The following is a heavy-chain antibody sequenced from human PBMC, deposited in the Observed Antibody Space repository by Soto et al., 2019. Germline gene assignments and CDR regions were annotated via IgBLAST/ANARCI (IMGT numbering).Heavy chain of an antibody. CDR3: AKFPSSGYTTDWFDP. J-gene: IGHJ5*02. CDR2: ISGSGGST. D-gene: IGHD3-22*01. Sequence: SLRLSCAASGFTFSSYAMSWVRQAPGKGLEWVSAISGSGGSTYYADSVKGRFTISRDNSKNTLYLQMNSLRAEDTAVYYCAKFPSSGYTTDWFDPWGQGTLVTVSS. CDR1: GFTFSSYA. V-gene: IGHV3-23*01.